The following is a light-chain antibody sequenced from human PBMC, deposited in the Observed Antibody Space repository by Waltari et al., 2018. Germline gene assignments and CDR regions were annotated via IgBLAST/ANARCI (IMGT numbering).Light chain of an antibody. Sequence: DIQMTQSPSTLSASVGDRVTITCRASQNINNWLAWFQLKPGKAPKLLIYQASGLQSGDPSVFSGSGSGTDFTLTISGLQPDDFATYFCQQYNISPSTFGQGTKVEFK. CDR2: QAS. CDR1: QNINNW. CDR3: QQYNISPST. J-gene: IGKJ1*01. V-gene: IGKV1-5*03.